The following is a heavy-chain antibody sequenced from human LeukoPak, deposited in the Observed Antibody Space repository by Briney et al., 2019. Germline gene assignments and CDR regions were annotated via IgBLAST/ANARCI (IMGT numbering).Heavy chain of an antibody. D-gene: IGHD3-10*01. CDR3: ARVIVRGVIIPGY. CDR1: GYTFTSYD. CDR2: MNPNSGNT. V-gene: IGHV1-8*01. Sequence: EASVKVSCTASGYTFTSYDINWVRQATGQGLEWMGWMNPNSGNTGYAQKFQGRVTMTRNTSISTAYMELSGLRSEDTAVYYCARVIVRGVIIPGYWGQGTLVTVSS. J-gene: IGHJ4*02.